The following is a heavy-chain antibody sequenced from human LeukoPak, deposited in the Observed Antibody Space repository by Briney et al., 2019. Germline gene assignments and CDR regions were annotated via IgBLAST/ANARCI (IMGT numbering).Heavy chain of an antibody. CDR2: INHSGST. D-gene: IGHD6-6*01. V-gene: IGHV4-34*01. Sequence: SETLSLTCAVYGGSFSGYYWSWIRQPPGKGLEWIGEINHSGSTNYNPSLKSRVTILVDTSKNQFSLKLSSVTAADTAVYYCARASYSSSSAFDYWGQGTLVTVSS. J-gene: IGHJ4*02. CDR3: ARASYSSSSAFDY. CDR1: GGSFSGYY.